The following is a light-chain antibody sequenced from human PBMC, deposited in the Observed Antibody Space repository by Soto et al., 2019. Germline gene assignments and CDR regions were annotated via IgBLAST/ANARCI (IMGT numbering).Light chain of an antibody. CDR2: AAS. V-gene: IGKV3-20*01. Sequence: EIVLTQSPGTLSLSPGERATLSCRASRSLSSSYVVWYQQKPGQAPRLLIYAASRRATGIPDRFSGSGSATEYTLTIIRLDPEDFAVYYCQQQGTFGQGTKLEIK. CDR1: RSLSSSY. CDR3: QQQGT. J-gene: IGKJ2*01.